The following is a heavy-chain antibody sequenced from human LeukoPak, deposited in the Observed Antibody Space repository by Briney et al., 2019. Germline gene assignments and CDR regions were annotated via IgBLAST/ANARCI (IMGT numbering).Heavy chain of an antibody. D-gene: IGHD5-12*01. CDR3: ARGNIVATILGGLHGTTAFDF. CDR1: GGAFSDYY. V-gene: IGHV4-34*01. Sequence: PSETLSLTCGVSGGAFSDYYWSWIRQAPGKGLEWIGEMIQSGSSNYNPSFRSRVTISGDTSRNQFSLKLNSLTAADTAVYYCARGNIVATILGGLHGTTAFDFWGQGILVTVSS. J-gene: IGHJ4*02. CDR2: MIQSGSS.